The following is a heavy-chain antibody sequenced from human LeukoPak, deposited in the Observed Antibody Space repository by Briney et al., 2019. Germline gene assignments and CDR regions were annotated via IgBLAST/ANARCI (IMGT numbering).Heavy chain of an antibody. V-gene: IGHV3-30-3*01. D-gene: IGHD3-10*01. CDR3: AREAGPGGYYFDY. CDR1: GFTFSSYA. Sequence: PGGSLRLSCAASGFTFSSYAMHWVRQAPGKGLEWVAVISYDGSNKYYADSVKGRFTISRDNSKNTLYLQMNSLRAEDTAVYYCAREAGPGGYYFDYRGQGTLVTVSS. CDR2: ISYDGSNK. J-gene: IGHJ4*02.